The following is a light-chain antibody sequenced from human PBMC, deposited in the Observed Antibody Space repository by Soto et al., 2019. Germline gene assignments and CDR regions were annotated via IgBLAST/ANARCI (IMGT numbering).Light chain of an antibody. CDR3: ATWDDTLDGVV. CDR1: SSNIGSKV. CDR2: STN. J-gene: IGLJ2*01. Sequence: QSVLTQPPSASGTPGQRVTISCSGSSSNIGSKVVNWYQQVSGTAPKLLIYSTNQRPSGVPDRFSGSKSGTSASLAISGLQSEDEADYYGATWDDTLDGVVFGGGTKLTVL. V-gene: IGLV1-44*01.